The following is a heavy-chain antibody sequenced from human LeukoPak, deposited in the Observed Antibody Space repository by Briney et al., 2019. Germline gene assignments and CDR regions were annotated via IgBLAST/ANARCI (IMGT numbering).Heavy chain of an antibody. CDR2: IYYSGST. J-gene: IGHJ3*02. CDR3: ARDRISVGYGSGSYDAFDI. V-gene: IGHV4-59*01. D-gene: IGHD3-10*01. CDR1: GGSISSYY. Sequence: RPSETLSLTCTVSGGSISSYYWSWIRQPPGKGLEWIGYIYYSGSTNYNPSLKGRVTISVDTSKNQFSLKLSSVTAADTAVYYCARDRISVGYGSGSYDAFDIWGQGTMVTVSS.